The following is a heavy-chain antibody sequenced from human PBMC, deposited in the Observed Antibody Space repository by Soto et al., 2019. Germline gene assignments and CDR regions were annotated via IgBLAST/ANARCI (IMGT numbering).Heavy chain of an antibody. CDR1: GGTFSSYT. CDR2: IIPILCIA. CDR3: ARRGKWGYNSFCY. D-gene: IGHD5-12*01. V-gene: IGHV1-69*02. Sequence: QVQLVQSGAEVKKPGSSVKVSCKASGGTFSSYTISWVRQAPGQGREWMGRIIPILCIANYAQKFQGRVTITADKSTSTAYMELSSLRSEDTAVYYCARRGKWGYNSFCYWGQRTLVTVSS. J-gene: IGHJ4*02.